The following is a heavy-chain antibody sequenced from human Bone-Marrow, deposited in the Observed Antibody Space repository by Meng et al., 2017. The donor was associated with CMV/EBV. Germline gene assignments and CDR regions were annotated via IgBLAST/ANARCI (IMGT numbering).Heavy chain of an antibody. Sequence: LSLTCAASGFTFSSYWMSWVRQTPGKGLEWVANIKQDGSEKYYVDSVKGRFTISRDNGKNSLFLQMNSLRAEDTAVYYCAKDWGPSDHYRFDYWGQGPLVTGSS. J-gene: IGHJ4*02. CDR2: IKQDGSEK. V-gene: IGHV3-7*01. D-gene: IGHD3-16*01. CDR1: GFTFSSYW. CDR3: AKDWGPSDHYRFDY.